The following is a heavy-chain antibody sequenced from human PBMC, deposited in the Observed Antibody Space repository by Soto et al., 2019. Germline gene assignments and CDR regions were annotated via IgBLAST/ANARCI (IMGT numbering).Heavy chain of an antibody. V-gene: IGHV4-34*01. D-gene: IGHD1-26*01. J-gene: IGHJ6*02. CDR2: INHSGST. CDR1: GGSFSGYY. CDR3: ARGPGGATRYYFYYGMDV. Sequence: QVQLQQWGAGLLKPSGTLSLTCAVYGGSFSGYYWSWIRQPPGKGLEWIGEINHSGSTNYNPSLKSRVTISLDTSKNQFSLKLSSVTAADTAVYYCARGPGGATRYYFYYGMDVWGQGTTVTVSS.